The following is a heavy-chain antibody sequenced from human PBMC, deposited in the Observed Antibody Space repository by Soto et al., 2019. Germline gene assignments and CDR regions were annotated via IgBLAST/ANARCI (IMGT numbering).Heavy chain of an antibody. Sequence: ASETLSLTCSVSGGSVRSGNHYWSWIRQPPGKGLEWIGYIFNSGGTNYNPSLKSRVSISADMSKNQFSLNLTSVTAADTAVYYCATDSDTVTTGYWGQGTLVTVSS. D-gene: IGHD4-17*01. CDR1: GGSVRSGNHY. CDR2: IFNSGGT. V-gene: IGHV4-61*01. J-gene: IGHJ4*02. CDR3: ATDSDTVTTGY.